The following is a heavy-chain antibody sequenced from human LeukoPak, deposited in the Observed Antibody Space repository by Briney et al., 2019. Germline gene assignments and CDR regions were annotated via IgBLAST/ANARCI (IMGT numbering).Heavy chain of an antibody. V-gene: IGHV3-7*01. J-gene: IGHJ4*02. CDR2: IKQDGGAK. D-gene: IGHD2/OR15-2a*01. CDR1: GFTFTNYW. CDR3: ARERVTTTSFDY. Sequence: PGRSLRLSCAASGFTFTNYWMNWLRQAPGKGLEWVANIKQDGGAKNYVDSVKGRFTISRDNAKNSLYLQMNNLRVEDTAVYYCARERVTTTSFDYWGQGVLVTVSS.